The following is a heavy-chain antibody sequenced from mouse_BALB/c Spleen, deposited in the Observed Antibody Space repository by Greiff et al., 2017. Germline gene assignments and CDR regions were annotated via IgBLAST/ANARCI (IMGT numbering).Heavy chain of an antibody. CDR1: GYTFSSYW. CDR2: ILPGSGST. CDR3: ARDDGYYAMDY. V-gene: IGHV1-9*01. D-gene: IGHD2-3*01. Sequence: LQESGAELMKPGASVKISCKATGYTFSSYWIEWVKQRPGHGLEWIGEILPGSGSTNYNEKFKGKATFTADTSSNTAYMQLSSLTSEDSAVYYCARDDGYYAMDYWGQGTSVTVSS. J-gene: IGHJ4*01.